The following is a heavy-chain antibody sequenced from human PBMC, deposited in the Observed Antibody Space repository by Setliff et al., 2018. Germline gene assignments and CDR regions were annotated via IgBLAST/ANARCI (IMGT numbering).Heavy chain of an antibody. CDR2: INAGNGNP. CDR3: ARGSRFGTIVYKGDYYMDV. D-gene: IGHD3-10*01. J-gene: IGHJ6*03. Sequence: ASVKVSCKASGYSFAKYALHWVRQAPGQRLEWMGWINAGNGNPVYAQGFTGRFVFSLDTSVSTAYLQISSLKAEDTAIYYCARGSRFGTIVYKGDYYMDVWGKGTTVTVSS. V-gene: IGHV7-4-1*02. CDR1: GYSFAKYA.